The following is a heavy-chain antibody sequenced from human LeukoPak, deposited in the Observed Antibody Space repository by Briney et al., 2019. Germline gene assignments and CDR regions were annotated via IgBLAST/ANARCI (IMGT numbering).Heavy chain of an antibody. D-gene: IGHD3-16*01. CDR3: ARSRTYYYDS. V-gene: IGHV3-64*01. CDR1: GFTFSSYA. Sequence: GGSLRLSCAASGFTFSSYAMHWVRQAPGKGLKYVSAISSNGGSTYYANSVKGRFTISRDNSKNTLYLQMGSLRAEDMAVYYCARSRTYYYDSWGQGTLVTVSS. CDR2: ISSNGGST. J-gene: IGHJ4*02.